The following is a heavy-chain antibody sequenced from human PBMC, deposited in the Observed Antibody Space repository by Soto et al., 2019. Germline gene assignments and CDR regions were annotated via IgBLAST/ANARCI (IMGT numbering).Heavy chain of an antibody. V-gene: IGHV1-69*02. J-gene: IGHJ3*02. CDR2: IIPILGIA. CDR3: AGQLDAFDI. CDR1: GGTFSSYT. Sequence: QVQLVQSGAEVKKPGSSVKVSCKASGGTFSSYTISWVRQAPGQGLEWMGRIIPILGIANYAQKFQGRVTMTADKPTSTAYMELSSLRSEDTAVYYCAGQLDAFDIWGQGTMVTVSS. D-gene: IGHD2-2*01.